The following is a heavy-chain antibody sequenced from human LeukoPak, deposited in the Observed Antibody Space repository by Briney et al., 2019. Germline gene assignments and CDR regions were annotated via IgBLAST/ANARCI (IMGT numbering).Heavy chain of an antibody. J-gene: IGHJ4*02. CDR2: ISYDGSNK. CDR1: GFTFSSYW. CDR3: ARGFSIAAADGPDY. V-gene: IGHV3-30*03. D-gene: IGHD6-13*01. Sequence: TGGSLRLSCAASGFTFSSYWMHWVRQAPGKGLEWVAVISYDGSNKYYADSVKGRFTISRDNSKNTLYLQMNSLRAEDTAVYYCARGFSIAAADGPDYWGQGTLVTVSS.